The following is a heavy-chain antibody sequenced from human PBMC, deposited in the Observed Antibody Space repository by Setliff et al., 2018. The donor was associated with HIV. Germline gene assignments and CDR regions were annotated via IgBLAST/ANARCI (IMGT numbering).Heavy chain of an antibody. D-gene: IGHD6-13*01. V-gene: IGHV4-39*01. CDR2: LYYRGST. Sequence: PSETLSLTCTVSGDSTSSSSSYWGWIRQPPGKGLVWIGSLYYRGSTYYTPSLRSRVTISVDTSKNQFSLKLNSVTAADTAVSYCARIIKSGQTSSCAYFDCWGQGTLVTVSS. J-gene: IGHJ4*02. CDR3: ARIIKSGQTSSCAYFDC. CDR1: GDSTSSSSSY.